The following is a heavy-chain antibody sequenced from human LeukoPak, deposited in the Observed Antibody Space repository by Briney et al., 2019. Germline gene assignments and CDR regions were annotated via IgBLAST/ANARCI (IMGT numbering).Heavy chain of an antibody. D-gene: IGHD3-22*01. Sequence: SETLSLTCTVSGGSISSGDYYWSWIRQPPGKGLEWGAYMYYSGSTYYNPPLKSRVTLSADTSKNQLFPKLSSVTAADTAVYYCARPYYYDSRIDPWGQGILVSVSS. CDR2: MYYSGST. V-gene: IGHV4-30-4*01. CDR3: ARPYYYDSRIDP. CDR1: GGSISSGDYY. J-gene: IGHJ5*02.